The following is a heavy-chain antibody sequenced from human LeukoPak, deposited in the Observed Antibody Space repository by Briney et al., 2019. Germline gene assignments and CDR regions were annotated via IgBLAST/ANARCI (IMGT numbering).Heavy chain of an antibody. J-gene: IGHJ4*02. D-gene: IGHD3-22*01. Sequence: GGSLRLSCVVSGFTFSGSAVHWVRQASGKGLEWVGRIRSKANNYATAYAASVKGRFTISRDDSKSTAYLQMNSLKTEDTAVYYCTGDNFDSSVKFDYWGQGTLVTVSS. CDR2: IRSKANNYAT. CDR1: GFTFSGSA. V-gene: IGHV3-73*01. CDR3: TGDNFDSSVKFDY.